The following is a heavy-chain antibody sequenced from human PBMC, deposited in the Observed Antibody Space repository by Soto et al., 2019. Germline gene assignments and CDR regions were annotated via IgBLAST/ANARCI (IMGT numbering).Heavy chain of an antibody. V-gene: IGHV1-69*12. CDR1: GGTFSSYA. J-gene: IGHJ4*01. Sequence: QVQLVQSGAEVKKPGSSVKVSCKASGGTFSSYAISWVRQAPGKGLEWMGGIIPIFGTANYAQKFQGRVTTTADETTSTAYMEPRSQGSEDTAGYYIARGRESGYLEGGQGYWGHGTLVTVSS. CDR3: ARGRESGYLEGGQGY. CDR2: IIPIFGTA. D-gene: IGHD3-3*01.